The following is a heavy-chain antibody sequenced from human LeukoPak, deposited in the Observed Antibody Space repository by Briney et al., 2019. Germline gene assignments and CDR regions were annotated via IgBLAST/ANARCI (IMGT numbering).Heavy chain of an antibody. D-gene: IGHD1-26*01. V-gene: IGHV3-30-3*01. Sequence: GGSLRLSCAASGFTFSSYAMSWVRQAPGKGLEWVAVISYDGSNALYADSVKGRFTISRDNSKNTLYLQVNSLRPEDTAVHYCATPIVGARVDYWGQGTLVTVSS. J-gene: IGHJ4*02. CDR3: ATPIVGARVDY. CDR2: ISYDGSNA. CDR1: GFTFSSYA.